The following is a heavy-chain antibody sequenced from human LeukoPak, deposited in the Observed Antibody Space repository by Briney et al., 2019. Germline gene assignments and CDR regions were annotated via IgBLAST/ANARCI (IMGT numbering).Heavy chain of an antibody. CDR2: IIPISGTA. CDR3: ARASAPGSGSYSDY. Sequence: ASVKVSCKASGGTFSSYAISWVRQAPGQGLEWMGGIIPISGTANYAQKFQGRVTITTDESTSTAYMELSSLRSEDTAVYYCARASAPGSGSYSDYWGQGTLVTVSS. D-gene: IGHD1-26*01. J-gene: IGHJ4*02. CDR1: GGTFSSYA. V-gene: IGHV1-69*05.